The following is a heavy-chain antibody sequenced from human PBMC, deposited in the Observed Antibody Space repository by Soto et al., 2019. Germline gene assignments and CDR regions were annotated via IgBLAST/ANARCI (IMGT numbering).Heavy chain of an antibody. CDR1: GMPISNAW. D-gene: IGHD1-26*01. CDR3: TTTRPGINVFDT. Sequence: PGGSLRLSCAASGMPISNAWMNLVRQAPGKGLEWVGRIRSKTDGGTTEYAAPVRGRFTFSSEESKNTLYLQMSGMQTEDTAVYHCTTTRPGINVFDTWGQSTXVTV. V-gene: IGHV3-15*01. CDR2: IRSKTDGGTT. J-gene: IGHJ3*02.